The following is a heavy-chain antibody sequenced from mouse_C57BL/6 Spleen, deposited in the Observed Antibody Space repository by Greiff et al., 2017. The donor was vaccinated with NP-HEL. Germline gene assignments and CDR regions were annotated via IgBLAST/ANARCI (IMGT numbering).Heavy chain of an antibody. J-gene: IGHJ4*01. CDR3: ARSENFYYYGSSYLYYAMDY. CDR1: GYTFTDYY. CDR2: IGPGSGST. D-gene: IGHD1-1*01. Sequence: VQLQQSGAELVKPGTSVKISCKASGYTFTDYYINWVKQRPGQGLEWIGKIGPGSGSTYYNEKFKGKATLTADKSSSTAYMQLSSLTSEDSAVYFCARSENFYYYGSSYLYYAMDYWGQGTSVTVSS. V-gene: IGHV1-77*01.